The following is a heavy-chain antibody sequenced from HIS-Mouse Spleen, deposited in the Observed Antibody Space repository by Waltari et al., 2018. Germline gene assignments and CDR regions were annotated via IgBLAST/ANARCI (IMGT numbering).Heavy chain of an antibody. Sequence: QVQLVQSGAEVKNPGASVKVSCKASGYTFTGYYMPWVRQPPGQGLEWMGWINPNSGGTTYAQKFQGRVTMTRDTSISTAYMELSRLRSDDTAVYYCARYSSGWRFDYWGQGTLVTVSS. CDR1: GYTFTGYY. CDR2: INPNSGGT. V-gene: IGHV1-2*02. CDR3: ARYSSGWRFDY. J-gene: IGHJ4*02. D-gene: IGHD6-19*01.